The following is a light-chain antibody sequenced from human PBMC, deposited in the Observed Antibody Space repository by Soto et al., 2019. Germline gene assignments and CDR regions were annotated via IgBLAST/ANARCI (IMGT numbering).Light chain of an antibody. CDR2: DAS. J-gene: IGKJ4*01. Sequence: EIVLTQSPDTLSLSPGDRATLSCRASQRVRSNYLAWYQQKPGQAPRFLIYDASSRATGIPDRFNGSGSGKYFTLTISRLEPEDFAVYYCQQYGSSPLTFGGGTQVEIK. V-gene: IGKV3-20*01. CDR1: QRVRSNY. CDR3: QQYGSSPLT.